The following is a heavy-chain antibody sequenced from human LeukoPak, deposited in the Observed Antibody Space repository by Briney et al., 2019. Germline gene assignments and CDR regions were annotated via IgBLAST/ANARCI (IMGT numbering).Heavy chain of an antibody. CDR2: IYSTGIA. CDR1: GGSISGYY. D-gene: IGHD3-22*01. J-gene: IGHJ4*01. V-gene: IGHV4-59*01. CDR3: ARFIGSSGYYDY. Sequence: SETLSLTCTVSGGSISGYYWSWIRQPPGKGLELIGYIYSTGIADYNPSLTSRVTISVDTSKNQFSLKLSSVTAADTAVYYCARFIGSSGYYDYWGHGTLVTVPS.